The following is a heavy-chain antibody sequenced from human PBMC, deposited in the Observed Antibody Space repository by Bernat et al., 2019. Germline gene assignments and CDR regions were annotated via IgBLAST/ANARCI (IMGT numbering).Heavy chain of an antibody. CDR1: GGTFSSYA. J-gene: IGHJ5*02. CDR3: ARDHDYGDQGDWFDP. D-gene: IGHD4-17*01. Sequence: QVQLVQSGAEVKKPGSSVKVSCKASGGTFSSYAISWVRQAPGQGLEWMGGIIPIFGTANYAQKFQGRVTVTADESTSTAYMELSSLGAEDTAVYYCARDHDYGDQGDWFDPWGQGTLVTVSS. CDR2: IIPIFGTA. V-gene: IGHV1-69*01.